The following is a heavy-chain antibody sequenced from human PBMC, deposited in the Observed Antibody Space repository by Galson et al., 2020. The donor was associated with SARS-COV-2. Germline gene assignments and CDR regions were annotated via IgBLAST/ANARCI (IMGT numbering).Heavy chain of an antibody. J-gene: IGHJ5*02. Sequence: SVKASCKASGYTFTSYEINWVRQAPGQGLEWMGWMNPHSGNTGYAQKFQGRVTMTRTTPISTAYMELNSLTSEDTAVYYCARSYDDFATWFDPWGQGTLVTVSS. CDR1: GYTFTSYE. V-gene: IGHV1-8*01. CDR2: MNPHSGNT. D-gene: IGHD4-17*01. CDR3: ARSYDDFATWFDP.